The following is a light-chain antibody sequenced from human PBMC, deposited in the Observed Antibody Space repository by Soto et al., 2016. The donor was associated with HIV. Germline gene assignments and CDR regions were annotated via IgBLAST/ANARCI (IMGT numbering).Light chain of an antibody. V-gene: IGLV3-21*03. J-gene: IGLJ2*01. CDR1: NIGSKS. CDR3: QVWDTSSDVV. CDR2: DDS. Sequence: SYELTQPPSVSVAPGKTARITCGGNNIGSKSVSWYQQKPGQAPVLVVYDDSDRPSGIPDRFSGSNSGNTATLTISRVEAGSKADYYCQVWDTSSDVVFGGGTKLTVL.